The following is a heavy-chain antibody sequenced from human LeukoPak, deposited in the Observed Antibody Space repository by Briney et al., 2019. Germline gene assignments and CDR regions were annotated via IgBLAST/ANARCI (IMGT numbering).Heavy chain of an antibody. J-gene: IGHJ4*02. Sequence: AASVKVSCKASGGTFSSYAISWVRQAPGQGLEWMGGIIPIFGTANYAQKFQGRVTITADESTSTAYMELSSLRSEDTAVYYCARVGEYSPGGYWGQGTQVSVSS. CDR1: GGTFSSYA. V-gene: IGHV1-69*13. CDR3: ARVGEYSPGGY. D-gene: IGHD3-10*01. CDR2: IIPIFGTA.